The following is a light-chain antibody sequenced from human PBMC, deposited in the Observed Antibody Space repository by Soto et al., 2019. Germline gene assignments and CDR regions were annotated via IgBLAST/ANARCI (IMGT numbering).Light chain of an antibody. CDR3: QQYNSDSRT. Sequence: DIQMTQSPSTLSASVGERVTITCRPSQSISTWLAWYQQKPGNAPKLLIFDASNLESGVPSRFSGSGSGTEFTLTIDSLQPDDFATYYCQQYNSDSRTFGQGTELDIK. CDR2: DAS. J-gene: IGKJ1*01. CDR1: QSISTW. V-gene: IGKV1-5*01.